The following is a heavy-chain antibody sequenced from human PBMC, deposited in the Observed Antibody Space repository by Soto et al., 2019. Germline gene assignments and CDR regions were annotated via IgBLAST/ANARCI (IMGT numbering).Heavy chain of an antibody. CDR3: ARHLGRGWFDP. CDR1: GGSISSSIYY. Sequence: QLQLQESGPGLVKPSETLSLTCTVSGGSISSSIYYWGWIRQPPGKGLEWIGSIYYSGSTYYNPSLKSRVTISVDTSKNQFSLKLSSVTAADTAVYYCARHLGRGWFDPWGQGTLVTVSS. CDR2: IYYSGST. J-gene: IGHJ5*02. D-gene: IGHD3-10*01. V-gene: IGHV4-39*01.